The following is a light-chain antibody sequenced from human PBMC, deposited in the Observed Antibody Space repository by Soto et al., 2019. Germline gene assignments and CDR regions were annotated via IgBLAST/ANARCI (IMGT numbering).Light chain of an antibody. CDR2: DVS. Sequence: ALTQPASVSGSPGQSITISCTGTSSDVGGYNYVSWYQQHPGKAPKLMIYDVSNRPSGVSNRFSGSKSGNTASLTISGLQAEDEADYYCSSYTSGSTLVVFGGGTKLTVL. CDR3: SSYTSGSTLVV. V-gene: IGLV2-14*01. J-gene: IGLJ2*01. CDR1: SSDVGGYNY.